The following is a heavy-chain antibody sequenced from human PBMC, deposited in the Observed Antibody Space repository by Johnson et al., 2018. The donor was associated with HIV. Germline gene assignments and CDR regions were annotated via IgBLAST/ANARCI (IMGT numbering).Heavy chain of an antibody. V-gene: IGHV3-30*18. Sequence: QMQLVESGGGVVRPGGSLRLSCAASGFTVSSNYMSWVRQAPGKGLEWVAVISYDGSHKYYADSLRGRFNISRDNPKNTLYLQMNSLRAEDTGVYYCAKPPSMGADAFDIWGQGTIVTVSS. CDR3: AKPPSMGADAFDI. D-gene: IGHD3-16*01. CDR1: GFTVSSNY. J-gene: IGHJ3*02. CDR2: ISYDGSHK.